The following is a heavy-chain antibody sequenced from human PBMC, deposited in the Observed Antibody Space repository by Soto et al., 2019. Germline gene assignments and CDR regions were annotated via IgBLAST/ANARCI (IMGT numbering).Heavy chain of an antibody. V-gene: IGHV4-59*01. J-gene: IGHJ4*02. D-gene: IGHD6-13*01. CDR1: GGSMRNYF. CDR3: AAGEASSRNLAPYYLDF. CDR2: IHYSGATSFFP. Sequence: PSETLSLTCTVSGGSMRNYFWTWIRQPPGKGLEWIGYIHYSGATSFFPSYNPSLRGRVTISGDTSKNQFSLKLLSVTTADTAVYFCAAGEASSRNLAPYYLDFWGQGTPVTVSS.